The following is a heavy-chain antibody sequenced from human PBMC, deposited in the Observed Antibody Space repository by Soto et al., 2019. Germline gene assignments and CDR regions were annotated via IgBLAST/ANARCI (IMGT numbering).Heavy chain of an antibody. J-gene: IGHJ4*02. CDR2: IIPYYNTL. V-gene: IGHV1-69*01. CDR1: EGTFNSYA. Sequence: QAQVVQSGAEVRKPGSSVKLSCKASEGTFNSYAIAWVRQAPGQGLEWMGGIIPYYNTLNYAQKFQDRVTNTADDSTNPGYMELSSLRSDDTAVYFYASGASRWYPYYFDSWAQGTLVTVSS. CDR3: ASGASRWYPYYFDS. D-gene: IGHD6-13*01.